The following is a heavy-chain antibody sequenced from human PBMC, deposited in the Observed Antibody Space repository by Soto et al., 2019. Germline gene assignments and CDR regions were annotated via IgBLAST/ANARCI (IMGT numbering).Heavy chain of an antibody. Sequence: GGSLRLSCAASGFTFSDYYMSWIRQAPGKGLEWVSYISSSGSTIHYADSVKGRFTVSRDNSKNKLYLQMNSLRAEDTAVYNCAKEPVGPDWYFDLWGRGTLVTVSS. J-gene: IGHJ2*01. CDR2: ISSSGSTI. V-gene: IGHV3-11*01. CDR1: GFTFSDYY. CDR3: AKEPVGPDWYFDL.